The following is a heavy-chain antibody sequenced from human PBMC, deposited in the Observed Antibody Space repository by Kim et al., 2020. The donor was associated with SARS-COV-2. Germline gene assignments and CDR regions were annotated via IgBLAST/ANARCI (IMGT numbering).Heavy chain of an antibody. J-gene: IGHJ6*01. V-gene: IGHV4-34*01. D-gene: IGHD3-10*01. CDR2: INQRGSI. CDR3: ARVRGEHDGNLLYYLGMDV. Sequence: SETLSLTCAVYGGSFSGYYWCWIRQSPGKGLEWLGEINQRGSINFNPSFKSRDSIAVDRYNRQFSLTVTSVAAADTAVHYCARVRGEHDGNLLYYLGMDV. CDR1: GGSFSGYY.